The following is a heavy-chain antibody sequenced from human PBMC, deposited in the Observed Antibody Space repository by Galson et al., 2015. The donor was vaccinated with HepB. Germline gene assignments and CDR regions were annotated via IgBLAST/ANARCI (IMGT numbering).Heavy chain of an antibody. CDR2: IIPIFGTA. V-gene: IGHV1-69*06. CDR3: ARDSRLGERESTTPRGVTMVRGVIDYYYYGMDV. J-gene: IGHJ6*02. D-gene: IGHD3-10*01. CDR1: GGTFSSYA. Sequence: SVKVSCKASGGTFSSYAISWVRQAPGQGLEWMGGIIPIFGTANYAQKFQGRVTITADKSTSTAYMELSSLRSEDTAVYYCARDSRLGERESTTPRGVTMVRGVIDYYYYGMDVWGQGTTVTVSS.